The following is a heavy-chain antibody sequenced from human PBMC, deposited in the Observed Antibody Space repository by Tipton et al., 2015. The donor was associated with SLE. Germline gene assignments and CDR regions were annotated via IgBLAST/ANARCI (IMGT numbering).Heavy chain of an antibody. Sequence: SLRLSCVASGFTVSSNYMSWVRQAPGKGLEWVSGISWNGDSTGYADSVKGRFTISRDNAKNSLYLEISSLRAEDTALYYCARGYGDYHDYWGQGTLVTVSS. D-gene: IGHD4-17*01. J-gene: IGHJ4*02. CDR3: ARGYGDYHDY. V-gene: IGHV3-20*04. CDR2: ISWNGDST. CDR1: GFTVSSNY.